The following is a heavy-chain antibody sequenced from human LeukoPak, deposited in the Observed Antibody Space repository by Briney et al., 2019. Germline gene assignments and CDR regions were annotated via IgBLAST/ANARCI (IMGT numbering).Heavy chain of an antibody. Sequence: SETLSLTCSVSGDSISYFYWSWIRQAAGKGLEWIGRMSSSGNNDYNASLKSRVTISVDTSKNQFSLKLSSVTAADTAVYYCAREGPTQNWFDPWGQGTLVTVSS. D-gene: IGHD1-1*01. CDR3: AREGPTQNWFDP. CDR1: GDSISYFY. V-gene: IGHV4-4*07. J-gene: IGHJ5*02. CDR2: MSSSGNN.